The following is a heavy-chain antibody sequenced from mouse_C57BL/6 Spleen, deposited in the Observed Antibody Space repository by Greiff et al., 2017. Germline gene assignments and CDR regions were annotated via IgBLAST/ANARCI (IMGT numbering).Heavy chain of an antibody. CDR3: ARNSYYGSSYYAMDY. Sequence: VQLQQSGAELVRPGASVKLSCKASGYTFTDYYINWVKQRPGQGLEWIARLYPGSGNTYYNEKFKGKATLTAEKSSSTAYMQLSSLTSEDSAVYFCARNSYYGSSYYAMDYWGQGTSVTVSS. D-gene: IGHD1-1*01. CDR2: LYPGSGNT. CDR1: GYTFTDYY. V-gene: IGHV1-76*01. J-gene: IGHJ4*01.